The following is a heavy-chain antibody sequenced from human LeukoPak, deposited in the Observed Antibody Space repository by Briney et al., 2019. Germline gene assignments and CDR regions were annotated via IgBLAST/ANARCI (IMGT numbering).Heavy chain of an antibody. Sequence: GASLRLSCAASVFTFSNYAMSWVRQAPGKGLEWVSAITGSGGNTYYADSVKGRFTISRDNSKNTVFLQMNSLRAEDTAVYYCAKWGDYDVLTGYYVSDYWGQETLVTVSS. J-gene: IGHJ4*02. V-gene: IGHV3-23*01. CDR3: AKWGDYDVLTGYYVSDY. D-gene: IGHD3-9*01. CDR1: VFTFSNYA. CDR2: ITGSGGNT.